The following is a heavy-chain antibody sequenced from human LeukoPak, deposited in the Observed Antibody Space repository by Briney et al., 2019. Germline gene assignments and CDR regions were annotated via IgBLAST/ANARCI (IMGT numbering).Heavy chain of an antibody. CDR3: ARELYRGYGNRFDP. D-gene: IGHD5-12*01. V-gene: IGHV3-48*01. J-gene: IGHJ5*02. CDR1: GFTFSSSN. Sequence: GGSLRLSCAASGFTFSSSNMKWVRQAPGRGLEWISYISTGSTTIYYADSVMGRFTISRDNAKNSLYLQMNGLGVEDTAVYYCARELYRGYGNRFDPWGQGTLVTVSS. CDR2: ISTGSTTI.